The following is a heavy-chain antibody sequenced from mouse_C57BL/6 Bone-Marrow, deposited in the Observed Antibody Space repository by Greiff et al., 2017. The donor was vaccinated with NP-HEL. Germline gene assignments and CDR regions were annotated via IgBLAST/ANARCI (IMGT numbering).Heavy chain of an antibody. CDR2: IDPENGDT. CDR1: GFNIKDDY. V-gene: IGHV14-4*01. J-gene: IGHJ1*03. CDR3: TTAYYSIHWYFDV. D-gene: IGHD2-5*01. Sequence: VQLKEFGAELVRPGASVKLSCTASGFNIKDDYMHWVKQRPEQGLEWIGWIDPENGDTEYASKFQGKATITADTSSNTAYLQLSSLTSEDTAVYYCTTAYYSIHWYFDVWGTGTTVTVSS.